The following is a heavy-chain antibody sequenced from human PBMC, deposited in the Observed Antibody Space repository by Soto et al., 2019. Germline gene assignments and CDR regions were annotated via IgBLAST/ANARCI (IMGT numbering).Heavy chain of an antibody. CDR1: GYTFTSYG. D-gene: IGHD3-22*01. J-gene: IGHJ4*02. V-gene: IGHV1-18*01. CDR3: ARAHYYDSGGYYDWVY. Sequence: ASVKVSCKASGYTFTSYGISWVRQAPGQGLEWMGWISAYNGNTNYAQKLQGRVTMTTDTSTSTAYMELRSLRSDDTAVYYCARAHYYDSGGYYDWVYWGQGTLVTVSS. CDR2: ISAYNGNT.